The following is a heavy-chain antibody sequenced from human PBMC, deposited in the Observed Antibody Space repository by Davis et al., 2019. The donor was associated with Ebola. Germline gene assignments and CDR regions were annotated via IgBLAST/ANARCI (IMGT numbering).Heavy chain of an antibody. CDR2: ISTYNDNT. J-gene: IGHJ6*02. V-gene: IGHV1-18*01. CDR1: GYTFTTYG. Sequence: AASVKVSCKASGYTFTTYGISWVRQAPGQGLYWMGLISTYNDNTNYAQKLQGRVTMTTDTSTSTAYMELRSLRSDDTAVYYCARDRYCSGGSCYSSYYYGMDVWGQGTTVTVSS. D-gene: IGHD2-15*01. CDR3: ARDRYCSGGSCYSSYYYGMDV.